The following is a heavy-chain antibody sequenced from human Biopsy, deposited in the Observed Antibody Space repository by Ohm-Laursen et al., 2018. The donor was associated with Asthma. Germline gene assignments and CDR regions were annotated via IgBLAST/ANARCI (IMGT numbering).Heavy chain of an antibody. CDR3: ARQGLGYCSSNICQGYNGMDV. CDR1: GGSLSSGPYY. D-gene: IGHD2-2*01. J-gene: IGHJ6*02. V-gene: IGHV4-31*03. CDR2: INYSGST. Sequence: TLSLTCTVSGGSLSSGPYYWSWVRQHPGKGLEWIGYINYSGSTFYSPSLESRVTVSVDTSKNQFSLKLSSVTAADTAMYYCARQGLGYCSSNICQGYNGMDVWGLGTPVTVSS.